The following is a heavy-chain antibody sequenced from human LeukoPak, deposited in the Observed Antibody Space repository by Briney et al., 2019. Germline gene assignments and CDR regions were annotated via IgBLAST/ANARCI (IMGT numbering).Heavy chain of an antibody. CDR2: ISASASTT. CDR3: ARWGNDYSQFDS. Sequence: GGSLRLSCAASGFTFSSYAMSWVRQAPGKGLEWVSVISASASTTYSADSVKGRFTISRDNSKNTLFLQMKSLRTEDTAAYFCARWGNDYSQFDSWGQGTLVTVS. V-gene: IGHV3-23*01. J-gene: IGHJ4*02. CDR1: GFTFSSYA. D-gene: IGHD4-11*01.